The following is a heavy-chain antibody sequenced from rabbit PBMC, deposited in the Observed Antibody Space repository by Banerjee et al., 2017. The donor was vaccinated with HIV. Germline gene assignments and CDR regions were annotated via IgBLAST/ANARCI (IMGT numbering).Heavy chain of an antibody. CDR3: ARDWADSNGYYL. J-gene: IGHJ6*01. D-gene: IGHD1-1*01. CDR2: IGAGSSGTT. Sequence: QEQLEESGGGLVKPEGSLTLTCTASGFEISSYWMCWVRQAPGKGLEWIACIGAGSSGTTYYASWAKGRFTISKTSSTTVTLQMTSLTAADTATYFCARDWADSNGYYLWGPGTLVTVS. V-gene: IGHV1S45*01. CDR1: GFEISSYW.